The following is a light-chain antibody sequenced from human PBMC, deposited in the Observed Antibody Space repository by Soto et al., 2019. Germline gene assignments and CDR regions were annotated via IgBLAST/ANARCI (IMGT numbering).Light chain of an antibody. CDR3: ATWDDSLSYV. Sequence: QTVVTQPPSASGTPGQRVIISCSGSSSNIGSNTVNWYQQLPGTAPKLLVYANSQRPSGVPDRFSGSKSGSSASLAIIGLQSEDEADYYCATWDDSLSYVFGTGTKLTVL. CDR2: ANS. CDR1: SSNIGSNT. J-gene: IGLJ1*01. V-gene: IGLV1-44*01.